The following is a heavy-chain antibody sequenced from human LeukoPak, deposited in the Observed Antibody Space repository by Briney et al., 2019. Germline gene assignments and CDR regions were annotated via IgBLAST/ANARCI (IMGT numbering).Heavy chain of an antibody. D-gene: IGHD1-7*01. CDR3: ARDITGTTGEAWFDP. J-gene: IGHJ5*02. Sequence: PSETLSLTCTVSGGSISSSSYYWGWIRQPPGKGLEWIGSIYYSGSTNYSPSLKSRVTISLDSSKNQFSLKLSSVTAADTAVYYCARDITGTTGEAWFDPWGQGTLVTVSS. V-gene: IGHV4-39*02. CDR2: IYYSGST. CDR1: GGSISSSSYY.